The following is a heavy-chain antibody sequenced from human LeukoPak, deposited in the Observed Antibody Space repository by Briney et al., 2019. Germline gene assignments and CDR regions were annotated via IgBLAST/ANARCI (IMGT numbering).Heavy chain of an antibody. CDR2: IKYDGSST. V-gene: IGHV3-74*01. Sequence: PGGSLRLSCAASGFTFSSYWMHWVRQAPGKGLVWVSRIKYDGSSTNYADSVTGRFTISRDSSKNTVYLQMNSLRAEDTAVYYCARAAHHSNGYTAEVADYWGQGTLVTVSS. J-gene: IGHJ4*02. CDR1: GFTFSSYW. CDR3: ARAAHHSNGYTAEVADY. D-gene: IGHD3-22*01.